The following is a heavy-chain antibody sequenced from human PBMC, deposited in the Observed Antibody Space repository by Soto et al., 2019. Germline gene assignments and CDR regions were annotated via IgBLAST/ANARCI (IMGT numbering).Heavy chain of an antibody. CDR3: ARAVNDFWSGFSCYFDY. V-gene: IGHV4-59*01. CDR2: IYYSVTT. J-gene: IGHJ4*02. CDR1: GAPISSNY. D-gene: IGHD3-3*01. Sequence: SETLSLTCTVAGAPISSNYWTWIRQPPGKGLEWIGYIYYSVTTKYNPSLESRLTISVDTSKNQFSLKLSSVTAADTAVYYCARAVNDFWSGFSCYFDYWGQGALVTVSS.